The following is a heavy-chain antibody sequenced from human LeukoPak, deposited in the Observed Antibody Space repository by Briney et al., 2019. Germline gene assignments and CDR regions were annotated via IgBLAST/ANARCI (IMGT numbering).Heavy chain of an antibody. CDR2: ISSSSSYI. CDR1: GFTFSSYS. Sequence: GGSLRLSCAASGFTFSSYSMNWVRQAPGKGLEWVSSISSSSSYIYYADSVKGRFTISRDNAKNSLYLQMNSLRAEDTAVYYCAREASRGAASGWGQGTLVTVSS. D-gene: IGHD2-15*01. J-gene: IGHJ4*02. V-gene: IGHV3-21*01. CDR3: AREASRGAASG.